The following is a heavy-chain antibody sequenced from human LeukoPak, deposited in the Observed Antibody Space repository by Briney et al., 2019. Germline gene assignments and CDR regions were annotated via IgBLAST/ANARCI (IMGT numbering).Heavy chain of an antibody. V-gene: IGHV3-21*01. CDR1: RFTFHLYN. Sequence: GGSLRLSCAASRFTFHLYNMNWVRQAPGKGLEWVSSISGNTNYIYYGDSVKGRFTISRDNVKNSLHLQMNSLRAEDTAVYYCAKGDSSGWYDYWGQGTLVTVSS. CDR2: ISGNTNYI. J-gene: IGHJ4*02. D-gene: IGHD6-19*01. CDR3: AKGDSSGWYDY.